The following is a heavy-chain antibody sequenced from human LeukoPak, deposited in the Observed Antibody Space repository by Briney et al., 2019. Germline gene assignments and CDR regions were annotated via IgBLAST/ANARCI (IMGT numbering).Heavy chain of an antibody. V-gene: IGHV1-18*01. CDR3: ARVKGGDSRDY. CDR2: INTYNANT. CDR1: GYIFTSYG. J-gene: IGHJ4*02. Sequence: GASVKVSCKASGYIFTSYGISWVRQAPGQGLEWLGWINTYNANTNYAQKLRGRVTMTTDTSTNTAYMELRSLRSGDTAVYYCARVKGGDSRDYWGQGTLVTVSS. D-gene: IGHD2-21*02.